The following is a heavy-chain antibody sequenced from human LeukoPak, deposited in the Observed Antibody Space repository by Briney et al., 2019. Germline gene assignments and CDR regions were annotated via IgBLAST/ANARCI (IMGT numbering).Heavy chain of an antibody. CDR3: ARDPPRDYYGSGRSWVIDY. Sequence: GGSLRLSCAASGFTFDTYWMHWVRQAPGKGLVWVSRIHRDGNNINYADFVQGRFTVSRDNAKNTLYLQMHSLRVEDTAMYYCARDPPRDYYGSGRSWVIDYWGQGTLVTVSS. D-gene: IGHD3-10*01. V-gene: IGHV3-74*01. CDR1: GFTFDTYW. J-gene: IGHJ4*02. CDR2: IHRDGNNI.